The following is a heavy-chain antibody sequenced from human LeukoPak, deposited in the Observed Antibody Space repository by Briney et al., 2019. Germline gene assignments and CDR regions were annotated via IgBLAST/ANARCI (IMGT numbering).Heavy chain of an antibody. D-gene: IGHD3-3*01. CDR3: ARGSTVGDFWSGYHRFDY. V-gene: IGHV3-48*03. Sequence: PGGSLRLSCAASGFTFSSYEMHWVRQAPGKGLEWVSYISSSDSTIYYADSVKGRFTISRDNAKNSLYLQMNSLRAEDTAVYYCARGSTVGDFWSGYHRFDYWGQGTLVTVSS. CDR2: ISSSDSTI. J-gene: IGHJ4*02. CDR1: GFTFSSYE.